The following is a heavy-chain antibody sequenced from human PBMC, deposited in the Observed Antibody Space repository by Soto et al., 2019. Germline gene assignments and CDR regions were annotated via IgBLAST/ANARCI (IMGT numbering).Heavy chain of an antibody. CDR1: GFTFNTYW. CDR3: AGVLGMSY. V-gene: IGHV3-7*04. CDR2: IKQDGSEK. J-gene: IGHJ4*02. Sequence: RVSLRLSFAASGFTFNTYWMNWVRQAPGKGLEWVANIKQDGSEKYYVDSVKGRFTISRDNAKNSLYLQMNSLRAEDTALYYCAGVLGMSYWGQGTLVTVSS. D-gene: IGHD1-20*01.